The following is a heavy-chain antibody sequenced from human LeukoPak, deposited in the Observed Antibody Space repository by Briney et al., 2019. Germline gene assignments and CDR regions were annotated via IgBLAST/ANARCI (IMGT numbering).Heavy chain of an antibody. CDR1: GFTFSSHS. Sequence: PGGSLRLSCAASGFTFSSHSMGWVRQAPGKGLEWVSYISSGGGAKCYADSVKGRFTISRDNVKNSLFLQMISLRAEDTAVYYCARLRYTNSDLAGDYWGQGTLVTVSS. D-gene: IGHD6-19*01. CDR2: ISSGGGAK. V-gene: IGHV3-48*01. CDR3: ARLRYTNSDLAGDY. J-gene: IGHJ4*02.